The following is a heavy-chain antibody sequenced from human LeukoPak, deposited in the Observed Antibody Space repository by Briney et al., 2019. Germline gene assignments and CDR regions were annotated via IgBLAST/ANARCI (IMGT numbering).Heavy chain of an antibody. D-gene: IGHD2/OR15-2a*01. CDR2: ISSSSDYI. Sequence: PGGSLRLSCAASGFTFSSYNMNWVRQAPGRGLEWVSSISSSSDYIYYADSVKGRFTISRDNAKNSLYLQMKSLRAEDTAVYYCARGKTSQNIVTRKTYNWFDPWGQGTLVTVSS. CDR3: ARGKTSQNIVTRKTYNWFDP. CDR1: GFTFSSYN. J-gene: IGHJ5*02. V-gene: IGHV3-21*01.